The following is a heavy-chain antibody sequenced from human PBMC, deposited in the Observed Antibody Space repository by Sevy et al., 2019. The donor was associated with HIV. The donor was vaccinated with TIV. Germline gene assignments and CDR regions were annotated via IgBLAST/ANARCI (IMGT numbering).Heavy chain of an antibody. CDR1: GGSFSGYY. CDR2: INHSGST. D-gene: IGHD4-4*01. Sequence: SETLSLTCAVYGGSFSGYYWSWIRQPPGKGLEWIGEINHSGSTNYNPSLKSRVTISVDTSKNQFSLKLSSVTAADTAVYYCARGSKFDYWGQGTLVTVSS. J-gene: IGHJ4*02. V-gene: IGHV4-34*01. CDR3: ARGSKFDY.